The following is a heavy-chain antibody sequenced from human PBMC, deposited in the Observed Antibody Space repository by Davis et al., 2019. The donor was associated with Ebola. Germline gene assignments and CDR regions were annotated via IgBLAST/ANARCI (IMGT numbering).Heavy chain of an antibody. D-gene: IGHD3-16*02. Sequence: PGGSLRLSCAASGFTFSSYSMNWVRQAPGKGLEWVSSISSSSSYIYYADSVKGRFTISRDNAKNSLYLQMNSLRAEDTAVYYCARDDRRMITFGGVIDYYYYGMDVWGQGTTVTVSS. CDR2: ISSSSSYI. CDR1: GFTFSSYS. J-gene: IGHJ6*02. CDR3: ARDDRRMITFGGVIDYYYYGMDV. V-gene: IGHV3-21*01.